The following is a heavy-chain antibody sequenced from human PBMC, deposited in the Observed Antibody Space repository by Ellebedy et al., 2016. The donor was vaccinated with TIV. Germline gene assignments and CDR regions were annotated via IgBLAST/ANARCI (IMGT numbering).Heavy chain of an antibody. CDR2: ISSSISYT. J-gene: IGHJ4*02. CDR3: ARGGITMVRGVIGY. D-gene: IGHD3-10*01. Sequence: GESLKISCAASGFTFSDYYMSWIRQAPGKGLEWVSYISSSISYTNYADSVKGRFTISRDNAKNSLYLQMNSLRAEDTAVYYCARGGITMVRGVIGYWGQGTLVTVSS. CDR1: GFTFSDYY. V-gene: IGHV3-11*06.